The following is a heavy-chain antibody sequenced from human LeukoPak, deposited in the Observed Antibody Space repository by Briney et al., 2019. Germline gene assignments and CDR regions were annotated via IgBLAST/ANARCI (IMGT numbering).Heavy chain of an antibody. CDR2: LYWNDEK. Sequence: SGPTLVKPTQTLTLTCAFSGFSVTTSGVGVGWIRQPPGKALECLALLYWNDEKRYSPSLKSRLTITKDTAKIQVVLTMTNMDPVDTATYYCSHKSVRGVVFDYWGQGALVTVSS. D-gene: IGHD3-10*01. CDR1: GFSVTTSGVG. J-gene: IGHJ4*02. V-gene: IGHV2-5*01. CDR3: SHKSVRGVVFDY.